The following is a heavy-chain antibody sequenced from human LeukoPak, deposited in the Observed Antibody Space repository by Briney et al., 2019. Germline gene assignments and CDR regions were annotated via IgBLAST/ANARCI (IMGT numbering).Heavy chain of an antibody. CDR3: AREGESTPGYFDY. J-gene: IGHJ4*02. Sequence: SATLSLTCTVSGGSISSYYWSWIRQPPGNGLEWVGYIYYSGSTNYNPSLKMRATISVDTSNNQYFLKLSSVTAADPAVYYCAREGESTPGYFDYWGEGTLVTVSS. V-gene: IGHV4-59*01. CDR2: IYYSGST. CDR1: GGSISSYY. D-gene: IGHD2-21*01.